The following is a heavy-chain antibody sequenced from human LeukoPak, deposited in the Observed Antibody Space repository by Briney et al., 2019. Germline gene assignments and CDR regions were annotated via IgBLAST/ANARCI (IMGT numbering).Heavy chain of an antibody. J-gene: IGHJ6*03. CDR3: ARGQLERRGSPRSDMDV. V-gene: IGHV1-8*01. CDR1: GYTFTSYD. CDR2: MNPNSGNT. Sequence: GASVKVSCKASGYTFTSYDINWVRQATGQGLEWMGWMNPNSGNTGYAQKFQGRVTMTRNTSISTAYMELSSLRSEDTAVYYCARGQLERRGSPRSDMDVWGKGTTVTISS. D-gene: IGHD1-1*01.